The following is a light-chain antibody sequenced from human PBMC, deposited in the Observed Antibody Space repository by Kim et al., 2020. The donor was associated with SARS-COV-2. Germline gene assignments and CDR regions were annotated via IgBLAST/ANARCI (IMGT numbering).Light chain of an antibody. CDR1: PIVIRSSTL. J-gene: IGLJ2*01. Sequence: PETSITIPCTVPPIVIRSSTLVSSYQQHPGKAPKLMIYEVSKRPSGVSTRFSGSKSGNTASLTISPLQAEDEAAYYCCSYAGSSTLFGGGTQLTVL. V-gene: IGLV2-23*02. CDR3: CSYAGSSTL. CDR2: EVS.